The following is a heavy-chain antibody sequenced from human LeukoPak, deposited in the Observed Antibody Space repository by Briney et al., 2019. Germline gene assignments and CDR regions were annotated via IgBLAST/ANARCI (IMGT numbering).Heavy chain of an antibody. CDR3: ASPAVYSSSWYYFDY. V-gene: IGHV3-30*03. CDR2: ISYDGSSK. J-gene: IGHJ4*02. CDR1: GFTFTSYV. D-gene: IGHD6-13*01. Sequence: PGGSLRLSCAASGFTFTSYVMHWVRQAPGKGLEWVAVISYDGSSKYYADSVKGRFTISRDNSKNPLYLQMNSLRAEDTAVYYCASPAVYSSSWYYFDYWGQGTLVTVSS.